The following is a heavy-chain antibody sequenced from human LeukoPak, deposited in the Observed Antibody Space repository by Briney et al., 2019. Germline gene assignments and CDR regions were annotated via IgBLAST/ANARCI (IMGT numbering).Heavy chain of an antibody. Sequence: SETLSLTCTVSGGSISSYYWSWIRQPAGKGLEWIGRIYTSGSTNYNPSLKSRVTMSVDTSKNQFSLKLSSVTAADTAVYYCARGTYPTYYDFWSGYYYFDYWGQGTLVTVSS. CDR1: GGSISSYY. CDR2: IYTSGST. V-gene: IGHV4-4*07. D-gene: IGHD3-3*01. CDR3: ARGTYPTYYDFWSGYYYFDY. J-gene: IGHJ4*02.